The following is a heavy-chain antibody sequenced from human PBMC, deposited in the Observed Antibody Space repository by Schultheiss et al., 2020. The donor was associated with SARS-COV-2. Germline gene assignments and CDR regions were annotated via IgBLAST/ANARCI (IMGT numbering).Heavy chain of an antibody. J-gene: IGHJ5*02. D-gene: IGHD6-19*01. V-gene: IGHV3-13*01. Sequence: GGSLRLSCAASGFTFSSYDMHWVRQATGKGLECVSAIGTAGDTYYPGSVKGRFTISRENAKNSLYLQMNSLRAGDTAVYYCAREMAVAGTGEDWFDPWGQGTLVTVSS. CDR3: AREMAVAGTGEDWFDP. CDR2: IGTAGDT. CDR1: GFTFSSYD.